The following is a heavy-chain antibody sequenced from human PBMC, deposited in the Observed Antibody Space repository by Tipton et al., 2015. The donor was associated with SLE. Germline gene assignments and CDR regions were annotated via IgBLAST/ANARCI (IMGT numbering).Heavy chain of an antibody. CDR3: ARDGKGFWSAYNENGMDV. CDR1: GFTVSTDY. J-gene: IGHJ6*02. V-gene: IGHV3-53*05. Sequence: SLRLSCAASGFTVSTDYMSWVRQAPGKGLEWVSVIYSGGSTYYADSVKGRFTISRDNSKNTLYLQMNSLGPEDTAVYYCARDGKGFWSAYNENGMDVWGQGTTVTVSS. CDR2: IYSGGST. D-gene: IGHD3-3*01.